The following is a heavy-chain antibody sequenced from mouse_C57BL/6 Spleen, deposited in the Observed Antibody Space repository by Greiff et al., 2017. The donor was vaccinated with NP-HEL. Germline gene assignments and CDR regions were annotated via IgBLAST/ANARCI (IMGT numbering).Heavy chain of an antibody. CDR2: ISSGGDYI. V-gene: IGHV5-9-1*02. Sequence: EVQGVESGEGLVKPGGSLKLSCAASGFTFSSYAMSWVRQTPEKRLEWVAYISSGGDYIYYADTVKGRFTISRDNARNTLYLQMSSLKSEDTAMYYCTSGGYDVVYYFDYWGQGTTLTVSS. CDR3: TSGGYDVVYYFDY. CDR1: GFTFSSYA. D-gene: IGHD2-2*01. J-gene: IGHJ2*01.